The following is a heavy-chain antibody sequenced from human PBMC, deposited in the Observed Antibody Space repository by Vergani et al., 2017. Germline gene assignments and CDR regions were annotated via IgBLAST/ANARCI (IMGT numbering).Heavy chain of an antibody. V-gene: IGHV1-8*02. J-gene: IGHJ5*02. CDR3: ARGELELLRFDP. CDR1: GYTFTSYG. Sequence: QVQLVQSGAEVKKPGASVKVSCKASGYTFTSYGISWVRQAPGQGLEWMGWMNPNSGNTGYAQKFQGRVTMTRNTSISTAYMELSSLRSEDTAVYYCARGELELLRFDPWGQGTLVTVSS. CDR2: MNPNSGNT. D-gene: IGHD1-7*01.